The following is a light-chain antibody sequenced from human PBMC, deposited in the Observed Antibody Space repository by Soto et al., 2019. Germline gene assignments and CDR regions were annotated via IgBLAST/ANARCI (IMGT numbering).Light chain of an antibody. CDR3: QHYYSIPWT. J-gene: IGKJ1*01. V-gene: IGKV4-1*01. CDR2: WAS. CDR1: QSVLSSSNNKNC. Sequence: DIVMTQSPDSLAVSLGARATINCKSSQSVLSSSNNKNCLAWYQQKPGQPPRLLIYWASTRESGVPNRFSGSGSGTDFPLTIRSLQAEDVAVYYCQHYYSIPWTFGQGTKVEIK.